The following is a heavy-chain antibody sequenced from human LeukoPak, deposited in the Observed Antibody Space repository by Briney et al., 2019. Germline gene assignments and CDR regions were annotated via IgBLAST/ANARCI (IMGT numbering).Heavy chain of an antibody. CDR2: ISGSGGST. Sequence: GGSLRLSCAASGFTFSSYAMSWVRQAPGKGLEWVSAISGSGGSTYYADSVKGRFTISRDNSKNTLYLQMNSLRAEDTAVYYWPKGPYDYVWGSYRPETYNWFDPWGQGTLVTVSS. D-gene: IGHD3-16*02. CDR1: GFTFSSYA. J-gene: IGHJ5*02. CDR3: PKGPYDYVWGSYRPETYNWFDP. V-gene: IGHV3-23*01.